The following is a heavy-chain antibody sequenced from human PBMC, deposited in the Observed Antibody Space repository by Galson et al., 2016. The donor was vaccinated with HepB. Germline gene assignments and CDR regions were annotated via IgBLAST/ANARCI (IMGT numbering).Heavy chain of an antibody. D-gene: IGHD3-22*01. CDR2: ISYDGSHK. J-gene: IGHJ4*02. CDR1: GFTFSSYA. V-gene: IGHV3-30*04. Sequence: SLRLSCAASGFTFSSYAMHWVRQAPGKGLEWVAVISYDGSHKCYADSVKGRFTISRDNSKNTLSLQMNSLRAEDTAVYYCAREQRPVVVSQGGFDYWGQGTLVTVSS. CDR3: AREQRPVVVSQGGFDY.